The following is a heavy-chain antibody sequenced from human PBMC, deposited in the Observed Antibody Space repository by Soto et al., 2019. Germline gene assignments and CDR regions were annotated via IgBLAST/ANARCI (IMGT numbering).Heavy chain of an antibody. CDR3: AIDGTGEDDFWSGPLYYGMDV. J-gene: IGHJ6*02. CDR2: VIPIFGTA. CDR1: GGTFSSDA. D-gene: IGHD3-3*01. V-gene: IGHV1-69*01. Sequence: QVQLVQSGAEVKKPGSSVKVSCKASGGTFSSDAISWVRQAPGQGLEWMGGVIPIFGTANYAQKFQGRVTITADESTNTAYMELSSLRSEDTAVYYCAIDGTGEDDFWSGPLYYGMDVWGQGTTVTVSS.